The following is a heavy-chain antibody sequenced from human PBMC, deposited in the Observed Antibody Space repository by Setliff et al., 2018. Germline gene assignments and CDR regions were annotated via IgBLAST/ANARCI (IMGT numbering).Heavy chain of an antibody. D-gene: IGHD2-21*02. V-gene: IGHV3-23*01. J-gene: IGHJ5*01. CDR2: IGAGGDYT. CDR3: AKDPNGDFVGAFDS. Sequence: GESLKISCAASGFTFSHFAVTWVRQSPGRGLEWVASIGAGGDYTKYADSVRGRFTISRDNSKNTIYLQMNSLRAEDTAKYYCAKDPNGDFVGAFDSWGRGTLVTAPQ. CDR1: GFTFSHFA.